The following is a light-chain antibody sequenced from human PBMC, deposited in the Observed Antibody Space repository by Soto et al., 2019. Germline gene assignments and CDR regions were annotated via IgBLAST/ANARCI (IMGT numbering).Light chain of an antibody. Sequence: DIQMTQSPSSLSASVGDRVTITCRASQSISTYLNWYQHKPGKAPKLLIYAASSLQSGVPSRFRGSGSATDFTLTISSLQPEDFATYYCQQSYSTPPTFGQGTKVDIK. CDR3: QQSYSTPPT. CDR2: AAS. J-gene: IGKJ1*01. V-gene: IGKV1-39*01. CDR1: QSISTY.